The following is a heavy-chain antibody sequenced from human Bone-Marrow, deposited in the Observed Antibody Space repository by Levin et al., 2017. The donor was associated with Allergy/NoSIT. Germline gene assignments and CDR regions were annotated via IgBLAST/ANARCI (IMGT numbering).Heavy chain of an antibody. V-gene: IGHV3-74*01. CDR2: INGDGSGT. Sequence: GGSLRLSCAASGFIFNNYWMHWVRQVPGKGLVWVSRINGDGSGTSYADSVKGRFTISRDNAKNTLYLQMNSLRAEDTAVYYCGSVFEHWGQGTVVTVSS. CDR3: GSVFEH. CDR1: GFIFNNYW. J-gene: IGHJ4*02.